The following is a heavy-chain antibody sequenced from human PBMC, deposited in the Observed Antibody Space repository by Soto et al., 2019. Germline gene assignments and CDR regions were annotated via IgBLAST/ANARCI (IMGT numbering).Heavy chain of an antibody. V-gene: IGHV4-30-4*01. D-gene: IGHD4-17*01. J-gene: IGHJ4*02. Sequence: SETLSLTCTVSGGSISSGDYYWSWIRQPPGKGLEWIGYIYYSGSTYYNPSLKSRVTISVDTSKNQFSLKLSSVTAADTAVYYCAREWNYGDPFDYWGQGTLVTVSS. CDR1: GGSISSGDYY. CDR3: AREWNYGDPFDY. CDR2: IYYSGST.